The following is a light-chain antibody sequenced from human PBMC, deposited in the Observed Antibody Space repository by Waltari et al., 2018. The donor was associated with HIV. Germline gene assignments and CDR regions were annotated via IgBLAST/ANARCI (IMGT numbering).Light chain of an antibody. Sequence: QSALTQPASVSGSPGQSITISCTGTSSDVGSYNLVSWYQQHPGKAPKLMIYEVNKRPSVVSNRCSGSKSGNTASLTISGLQAEDEADYYCCSYAGSPYVFGTGTKVTVL. CDR2: EVN. CDR1: SSDVGSYNL. CDR3: CSYAGSPYV. V-gene: IGLV2-23*02. J-gene: IGLJ1*01.